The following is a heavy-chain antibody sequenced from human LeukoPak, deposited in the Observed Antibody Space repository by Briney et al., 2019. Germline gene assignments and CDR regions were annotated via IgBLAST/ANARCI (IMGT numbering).Heavy chain of an antibody. J-gene: IGHJ5*02. V-gene: IGHV3-15*01. CDR3: VSGGHYFDP. CDR2: MKSKADGGTT. Sequence: PGGSLRLSCTIYGFASSNAWMSWVRQAPGKGLEWVGRMKSKADGGTTDYAAPLKGRFSMSRDASRNMLFLQMNSLRIDDTGVYYCVSGGHYFDPWGQGTLITVSS. CDR1: GFASSNAW. D-gene: IGHD1-26*01.